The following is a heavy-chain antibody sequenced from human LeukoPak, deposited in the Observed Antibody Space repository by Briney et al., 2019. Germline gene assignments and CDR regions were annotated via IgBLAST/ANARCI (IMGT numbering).Heavy chain of an antibody. CDR3: ASSSWGNYEGY. V-gene: IGHV3-48*02. Sequence: LPGGSLRPSCAASGFTFSSYSLNWVRQAPGKGLEWVSYIGGSGYPTHYADSVKGRFTISRDNAKNSLYLQMNSLRDEDTAIYYCASSSWGNYEGYWGQGTLVTVSS. J-gene: IGHJ4*02. CDR1: GFTFSSYS. D-gene: IGHD1-7*01. CDR2: IGGSGYPT.